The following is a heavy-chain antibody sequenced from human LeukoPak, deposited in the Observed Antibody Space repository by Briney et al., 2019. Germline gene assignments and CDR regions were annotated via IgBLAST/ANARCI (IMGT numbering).Heavy chain of an antibody. J-gene: IGHJ3*02. CDR3: ARAPLSGTYYTDAFDI. Sequence: KSSETLSLTCAVSGGSISTNNWWTWVRPPPGKGLEWIGEIHHSGSTDYNPSLKSRVTISPDKSKNQFSLTLTSVTAADTAVYFCARAPLSGTYYTDAFDIWGQGTMVTVSS. V-gene: IGHV4-4*02. CDR1: GGSISTNNW. CDR2: IHHSGST. D-gene: IGHD1-26*01.